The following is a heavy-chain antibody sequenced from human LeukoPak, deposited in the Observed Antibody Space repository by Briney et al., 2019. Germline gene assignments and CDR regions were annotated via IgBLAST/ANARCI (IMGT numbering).Heavy chain of an antibody. CDR2: IYHSGST. J-gene: IGHJ6*03. Sequence: SETLSLTCTVSGGPISSGGYYWSWIRQPPGKGLEWIGYIYHSGSTYYNPSLKSRVTISVDTSKNQFSLKLSSVTAADTAVYYCARHSIVVVPAAKDYYYYMDVWGKGTTVTVSS. V-gene: IGHV4-30-2*03. D-gene: IGHD2-2*01. CDR1: GGPISSGGYY. CDR3: ARHSIVVVPAAKDYYYYMDV.